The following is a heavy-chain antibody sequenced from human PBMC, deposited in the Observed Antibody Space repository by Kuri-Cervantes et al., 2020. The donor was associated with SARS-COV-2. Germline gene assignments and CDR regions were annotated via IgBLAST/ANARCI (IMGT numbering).Heavy chain of an antibody. V-gene: IGHV3-7*03. J-gene: IGHJ4*02. CDR2: IKQDGGET. CDR1: GFTFSNNW. CDR3: ARDLGYCTNTNCYTRLDS. D-gene: IGHD2-2*02. Sequence: GESLKISCAASGFTFSNNWMSWVRQAPGKGLEWVAHIKQDGGETYYVDSVKGRFSISRDDAKNSLFLQVNNLRAEDTAVYFCARDLGYCTNTNCYTRLDSWGQGTLVTVSS.